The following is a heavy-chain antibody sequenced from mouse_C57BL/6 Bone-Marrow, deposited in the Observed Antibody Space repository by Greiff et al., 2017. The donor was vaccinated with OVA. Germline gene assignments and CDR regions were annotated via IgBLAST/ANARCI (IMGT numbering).Heavy chain of an antibody. J-gene: IGHJ3*01. CDR2: IYPGSGNT. CDR3: ARGRAY. V-gene: IGHV1-76*01. Sequence: VQLQQSGAELVRPGASVKLSCKASGYTFTDYYINWVKQRLGQGLEWIARIYPGSGNTYYNEKFKGKATLTAEKSSSTAYMQLSSLTSEDSAVYFCARGRAYWGQGTLVTVSA. CDR1: GYTFTDYY.